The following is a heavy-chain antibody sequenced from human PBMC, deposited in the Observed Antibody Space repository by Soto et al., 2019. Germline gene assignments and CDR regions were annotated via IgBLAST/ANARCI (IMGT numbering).Heavy chain of an antibody. CDR2: IYYSGST. CDR1: GGSINTAGYY. CDR3: ARIKTTFGIITVFDN. J-gene: IGHJ4*02. Sequence: TLSLTCAVSGGSINTAGYYWSWLRQHPGRGLEWIGNIYYSGSTNYNPSLKSRVTISIDTSKNHFSLNLSSVTAADTAVYYCARIKTTFGIITVFDNCGQGTQVTVSS. D-gene: IGHD3-3*01. V-gene: IGHV4-31*11.